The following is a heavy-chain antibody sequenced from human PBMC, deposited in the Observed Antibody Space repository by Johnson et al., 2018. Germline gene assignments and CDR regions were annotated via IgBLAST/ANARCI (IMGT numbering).Heavy chain of an antibody. D-gene: IGHD4-17*01. CDR1: GGSISSYY. V-gene: IGHV4-59*01. CDR2: IYYSGTT. CDR3: AGSGLTVTKADY. J-gene: IGHJ4*02. Sequence: QVQLVQSGPGLVKTSETLSLTCTVSGGSISSYYWSWIRQPPGKGLEWIGYIYYSGTTNYNPSLKSRVTMSVDTSKKQFSLKLSPVTVADTAVYYCAGSGLTVTKADYWGQGALVTVSS.